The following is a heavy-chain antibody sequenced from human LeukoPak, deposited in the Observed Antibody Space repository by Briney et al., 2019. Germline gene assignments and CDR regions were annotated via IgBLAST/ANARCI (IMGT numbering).Heavy chain of an antibody. CDR1: GFPFIEYS. CDR2: IGIDSGNT. V-gene: IGHV3-48*01. J-gene: IGHJ4*02. D-gene: IGHD1-1*01. Sequence: GGSLRLSCTASGFPFIEYSMNWVRQAPGKGLEWISYIGIDSGNTKYADSVRGRFTISADKAKNSLYLQMTSLRVEDTAVYYCARDHNYAFDNWGQGTLVSVSS. CDR3: ARDHNYAFDN.